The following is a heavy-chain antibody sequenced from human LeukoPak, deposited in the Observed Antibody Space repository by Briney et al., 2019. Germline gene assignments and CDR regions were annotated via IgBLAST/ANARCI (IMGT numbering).Heavy chain of an antibody. Sequence: PGGSLRLSCAASGFTVSNNYMSWVRQTPGKGLEWVSVIYVGGSAYYADSVKGRFTIPGDSSKNTLYLQMNSLRAEDTAVYYCARLKIDGTHFDYWGQGTLVTVSS. D-gene: IGHD3-9*01. V-gene: IGHV3-53*01. CDR3: ARLKIDGTHFDY. CDR1: GFTVSNNY. CDR2: IYVGGSA. J-gene: IGHJ4*02.